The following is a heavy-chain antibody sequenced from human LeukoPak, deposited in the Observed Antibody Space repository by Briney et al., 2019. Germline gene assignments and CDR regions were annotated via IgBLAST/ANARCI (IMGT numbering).Heavy chain of an antibody. CDR2: IWYDGSNK. Sequence: GRSLRLSCAASGFTFSSYGMHWVRQAPGKGLEWVAVIWYDGSNKYYGDSVKGRFTISRDNAKNSLYLQMNSLRAEDTALYYCARGYSSSSANNFDYWGQGTLVTVSS. D-gene: IGHD6-6*01. J-gene: IGHJ4*02. CDR1: GFTFSSYG. V-gene: IGHV3-33*01. CDR3: ARGYSSSSANNFDY.